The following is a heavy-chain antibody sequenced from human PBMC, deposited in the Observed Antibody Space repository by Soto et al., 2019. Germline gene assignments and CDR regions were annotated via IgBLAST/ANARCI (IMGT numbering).Heavy chain of an antibody. V-gene: IGHV2-5*02. J-gene: IGHJ5*01. D-gene: IGHD1-20*01. CDR3: AHRGYKLNDWDCFDS. CDR1: GFSLRNTEES. CDR2: IYWDDEK. Sequence: QITLKESGPTLVKATQTLTLTCPFSGFSLRNTEESVSWIRQPPGKALEWLGIIYWDDEKRYSPSVKSTLTITKDPSKNHVVLMMTKLDPMDTGPYFCAHRGYKLNDWDCFDSWGQGTLVTVSS.